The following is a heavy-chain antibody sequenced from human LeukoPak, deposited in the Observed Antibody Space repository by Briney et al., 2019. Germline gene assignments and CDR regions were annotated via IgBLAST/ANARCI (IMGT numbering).Heavy chain of an antibody. CDR3: ARAASYCSSTSCYTLDY. Sequence: SVKVSCKASGGTFSSYAIRWLRQAPGQGLEWMGGIIPIFGTANYAQKFQGRVTITADESTSTAYMELSSLRSEDTAVYYCARAASYCSSTSCYTLDYWGQGTLVTVSS. D-gene: IGHD2-2*01. V-gene: IGHV1-69*13. CDR1: GGTFSSYA. J-gene: IGHJ4*02. CDR2: IIPIFGTA.